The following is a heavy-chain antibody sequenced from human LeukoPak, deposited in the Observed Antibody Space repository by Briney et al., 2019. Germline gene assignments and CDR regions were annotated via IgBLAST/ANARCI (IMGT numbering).Heavy chain of an antibody. CDR2: VSASGYT. J-gene: IGHJ4*02. V-gene: IGHV4-61*02. CDR3: AKISGYSTSWTPDY. Sequence: SETLSLTCTVSASISSGDYYWNWIRQPAGKGLEWIGRVSASGYTNYNPSLRSRITISVDTSKNQFSLELTSMTAADTAVYYCAKISGYSTSWTPDYWGQGTLVTVSS. CDR1: ASISSGDYY. D-gene: IGHD6-13*01.